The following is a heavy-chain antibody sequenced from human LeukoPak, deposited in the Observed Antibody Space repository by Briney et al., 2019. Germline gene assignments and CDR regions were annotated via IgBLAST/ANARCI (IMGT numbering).Heavy chain of an antibody. V-gene: IGHV4-34*01. CDR2: INRSGST. CDR3: ARDLSRDY. J-gene: IGHJ4*02. CDR1: GGSFSGYY. Sequence: TSETLSLTCVVYGGSFSGYYWSWIRQPPGKGLEWIGEINRSGSTNYNPSLKSRVTISVDTSKNQFSLKLSSVTAADTAVYYCARDLSRDYWGQGTLVTVSS.